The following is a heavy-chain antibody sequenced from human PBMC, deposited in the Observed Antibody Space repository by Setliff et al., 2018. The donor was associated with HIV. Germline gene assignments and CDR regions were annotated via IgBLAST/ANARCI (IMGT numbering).Heavy chain of an antibody. V-gene: IGHV4-39*01. CDR1: GGFISSRSYF. J-gene: IGHJ4*02. CDR2: IFYTGST. D-gene: IGHD3-10*01. CDR3: ARQGLTMNRGVPAPILYYFDY. Sequence: PSETLSLTCTVSGGFISSRSYFWGWIRQPPGKGLEWIGNIFYTGSTYYKPSLKSRVPISVDTSKNQLSLKLSSVTAADTAVYYCARQGLTMNRGVPAPILYYFDYWGPGILVTVSS.